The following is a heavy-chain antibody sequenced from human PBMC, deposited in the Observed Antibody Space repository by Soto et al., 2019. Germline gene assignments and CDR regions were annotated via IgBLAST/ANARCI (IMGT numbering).Heavy chain of an antibody. CDR1: GGTFSSYA. CDR2: IIPIFGTA. Sequence: QVQLVQSGAEVKKPGSSAKVSCKASGGTFSSYAISWVRQAPGQGLEWMGGIIPIFGTANYAQKFQGRVTITADKSTSTAYMELSSLRSEDTAVYYCARARGYSYGRNYYYYYGMDVWGQGTTVTVSS. V-gene: IGHV1-69*06. D-gene: IGHD5-18*01. CDR3: ARARGYSYGRNYYYYYGMDV. J-gene: IGHJ6*02.